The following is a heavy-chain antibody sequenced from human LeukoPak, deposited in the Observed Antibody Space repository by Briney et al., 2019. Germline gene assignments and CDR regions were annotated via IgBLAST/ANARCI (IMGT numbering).Heavy chain of an antibody. CDR2: ISSNGGST. D-gene: IGHD3-22*01. CDR3: VKETYYYDSSGYYWQSTYFDY. CDR1: GFTFSSYA. J-gene: IGHJ4*02. Sequence: GGSLRLSCSASGFTFSSYAMHWVRQAPGKGLEYVSAISSNGGSTYYADSVKGRFTISRDNSKNTLYLQMSSLRAEVTAVNYCVKETYYYDSSGYYWQSTYFDYWGQGTLVTVSS. V-gene: IGHV3-64D*09.